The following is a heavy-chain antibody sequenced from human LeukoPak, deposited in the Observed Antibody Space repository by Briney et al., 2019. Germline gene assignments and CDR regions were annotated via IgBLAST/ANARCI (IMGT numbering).Heavy chain of an antibody. CDR3: ARGDGYNFFDY. Sequence: YVGGATYYADSVKGRFTISRDNSENTLYIQMKSLRAEDTAVYYCARGDGYNFFDYWGQGTLVTVSS. D-gene: IGHD5-24*01. J-gene: IGHJ4*02. CDR2: YVGGAT. V-gene: IGHV3-53*01.